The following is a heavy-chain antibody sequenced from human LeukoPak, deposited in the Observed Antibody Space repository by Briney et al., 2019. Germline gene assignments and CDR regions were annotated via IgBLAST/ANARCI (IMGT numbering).Heavy chain of an antibody. J-gene: IGHJ5*02. Sequence: GGSLRLSCAASGFTFSSYSMNWVRQAPGKGLEWVSAISGSDATTYYADSVKGRFTISRDSSKNTVFLQMNNLRAEDTAVYYCAKDLEILTGYYRSGVLDPWGQGTLVTVSS. CDR1: GFTFSSYS. CDR3: AKDLEILTGYYRSGVLDP. V-gene: IGHV3-23*01. D-gene: IGHD3-9*01. CDR2: ISGSDATT.